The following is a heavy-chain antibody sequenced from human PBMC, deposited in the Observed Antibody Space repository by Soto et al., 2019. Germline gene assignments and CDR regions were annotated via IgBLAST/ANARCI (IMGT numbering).Heavy chain of an antibody. CDR2: ISEGGGTT. V-gene: IGHV3-23*01. CDR3: AKEDGDYVPDY. Sequence: PGGSLRLSCAASGFSFSSYAMSWVRQAPGKGLEWVSVISEGGGTTYYGDSVKGRFTISRDNSKNTLYLQMNSLRAEDTAVYYCAKEDGDYVPDYWGQGTLVTVSS. CDR1: GFSFSSYA. J-gene: IGHJ4*02. D-gene: IGHD4-17*01.